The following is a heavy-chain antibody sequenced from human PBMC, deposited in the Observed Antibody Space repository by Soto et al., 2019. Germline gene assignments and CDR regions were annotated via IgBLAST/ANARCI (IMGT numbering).Heavy chain of an antibody. CDR2: ISAYNGNT. CDR3: ARDSVGRWIQLWSTYSSSWPFDY. CDR1: GYTFTSYG. Sequence: QVQLVQSGAEVKKPGASVKVSCKASGYTFTSYGISWVRQAPGQGLEWMGWISAYNGNTNYAQKLQGRVTMTTDTSTSTAYMELRSLRSDDTAVYYCARDSVGRWIQLWSTYSSSWPFDYWGQGTLVTVSS. V-gene: IGHV1-18*01. J-gene: IGHJ4*02. D-gene: IGHD5-18*01.